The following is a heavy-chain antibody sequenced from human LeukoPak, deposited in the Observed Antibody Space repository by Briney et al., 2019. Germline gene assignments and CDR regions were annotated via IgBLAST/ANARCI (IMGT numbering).Heavy chain of an antibody. D-gene: IGHD2-15*01. CDR1: GFTFNTYAM. Sequence: GSLRLSCAASGFTFNTYAMSWVRQAPGKGLEWIGEIYHSGSTNYNPSLKSRVTISVDKSKNQFSLKLSSVTAADTAVYYCARVDEGPWSPEYYFDYWGQGTLVTVSS. J-gene: IGHJ4*02. CDR2: IYHSGST. V-gene: IGHV4-4*02. CDR3: ARVDEGPWSPEYYFDY.